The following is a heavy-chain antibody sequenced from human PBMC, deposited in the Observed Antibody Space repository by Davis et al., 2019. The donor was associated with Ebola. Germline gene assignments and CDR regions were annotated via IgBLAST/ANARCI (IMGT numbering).Heavy chain of an antibody. Sequence: ASVMVSCKASGFTLTNYAIHWLRQAPGQRLEWMGWVHGGNGNTKYSQRFQGRVTITTDTSASTVYLDLTSLRSDDTAVFYCARASFGYNSGWYADYWGPGSLVTVSS. J-gene: IGHJ4*02. V-gene: IGHV1-3*01. CDR1: GFTLTNYA. CDR2: VHGGNGNT. D-gene: IGHD6-19*01. CDR3: ARASFGYNSGWYADY.